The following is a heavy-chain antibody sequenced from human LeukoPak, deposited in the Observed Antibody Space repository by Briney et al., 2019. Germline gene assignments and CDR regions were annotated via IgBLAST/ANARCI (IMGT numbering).Heavy chain of an antibody. CDR3: ALRGYSYGTGWFDP. CDR2: IHYIGGT. J-gene: IGHJ5*02. D-gene: IGHD5-18*01. CDR1: GDSVSSGGYY. Sequence: SQTLSLTCSVSGDSVSSGGYYWSWIRQHPGKGLEWIGYIHYIGGTFYNPSLKSRVTIPLDTSRNQFSLELKSVTAADTAVYYCALRGYSYGTGWFDPWGQGTLVTVSS. V-gene: IGHV4-31*02.